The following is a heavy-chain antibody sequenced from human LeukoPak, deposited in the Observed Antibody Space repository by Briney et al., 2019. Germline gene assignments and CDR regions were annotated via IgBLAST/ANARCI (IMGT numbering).Heavy chain of an antibody. D-gene: IGHD6-6*01. CDR3: ARGGAIVSRAARPY. CDR1: GFTFSSYW. J-gene: IGHJ4*02. V-gene: IGHV3-7*01. CDR2: IKQDGSEK. Sequence: GGSLRLSCAASGFTFSSYWMSWVRQAPGKGLEWVANIKQDGSEKYYVDSVKGRFTISRDNAKNSLYLQMNSLRAENTAVYYCARGGAIVSRAARPYWGQGTLVTVSS.